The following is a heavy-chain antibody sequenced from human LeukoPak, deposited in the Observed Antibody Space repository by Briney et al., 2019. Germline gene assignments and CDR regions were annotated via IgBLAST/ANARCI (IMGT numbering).Heavy chain of an antibody. CDR2: IYHSGST. CDR1: GGSISSSNW. CDR3: ARDRRGYSYGPIAFDI. V-gene: IGHV4-4*02. J-gene: IGHJ3*02. D-gene: IGHD5-18*01. Sequence: SETLSLTCAVSGGSISSSNWWSWVRQPPGKGLEWIGEIYHSGSTNYNPSLKSRVTISVDKSKNQFSLKLSSVTAADTAVYYCARDRRGYSYGPIAFDIWGQGTMVTVSS.